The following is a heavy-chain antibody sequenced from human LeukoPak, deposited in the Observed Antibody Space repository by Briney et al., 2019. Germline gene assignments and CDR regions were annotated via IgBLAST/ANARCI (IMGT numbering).Heavy chain of an antibody. Sequence: GGSLRLSCAASGFTFSDYYMSWIRQAPGKGLEWVSYISSSSSYTNYADSVKGRFTISRDNAKNILYLQMNSLRAEDTAVYYCAKRPAGADFYFDYWGQGTRVTVSS. J-gene: IGHJ4*02. D-gene: IGHD6-13*01. CDR3: AKRPAGADFYFDY. V-gene: IGHV3-11*03. CDR1: GFTFSDYY. CDR2: ISSSSSYT.